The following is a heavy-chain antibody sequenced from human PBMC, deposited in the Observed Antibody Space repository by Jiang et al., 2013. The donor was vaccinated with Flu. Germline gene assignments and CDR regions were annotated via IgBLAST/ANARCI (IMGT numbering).Heavy chain of an antibody. D-gene: IGHD3-3*01. CDR3: ARGGQSVLVSAYYDFWSGYYNDQYDNWFDP. CDR2: IYSGGST. V-gene: IGHV3-53*01. J-gene: IGHJ5*02. Sequence: SVIYSGGSTYYADSVKGRFTISRDNSKNTLYLQMNSLRAEDTAVYYCARGGQSVLVSAYYDFWSGYYNDQYDNWFDPWGQGTLVTVSS.